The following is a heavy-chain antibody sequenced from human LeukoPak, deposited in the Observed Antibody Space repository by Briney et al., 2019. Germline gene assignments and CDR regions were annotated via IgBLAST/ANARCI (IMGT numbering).Heavy chain of an antibody. CDR1: GYTLTELS. Sequence: ASVKVSCKVSGYTLTELSMHWVRQAPGKGLEWMGGFDPEDGETIYAQKFQGRVTITRDTSASTAYMELSSLRSEDTAVYYCARVSYDYVWGSYRSNWFDPWGQGTLVTVSS. CDR2: FDPEDGET. V-gene: IGHV1-24*01. CDR3: ARVSYDYVWGSYRSNWFDP. D-gene: IGHD3-16*02. J-gene: IGHJ5*02.